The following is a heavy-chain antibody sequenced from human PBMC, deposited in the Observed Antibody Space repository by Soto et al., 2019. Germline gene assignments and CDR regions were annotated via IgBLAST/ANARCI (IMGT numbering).Heavy chain of an antibody. CDR3: ARDLGYYDSSGYFDY. J-gene: IGHJ4*02. CDR1: GFTFSDHY. D-gene: IGHD3-22*01. CDR2: ISSSGDII. V-gene: IGHV3-11*01. Sequence: GESLRLSCAASGFTFSDHYMSWIRQAPGKGLEWVSYISSSGDIIYYADSVKGRFTISRDNAKNSLYLQMNSLRAEDTAVYYCARDLGYYDSSGYFDYWGQGTLVTVSS.